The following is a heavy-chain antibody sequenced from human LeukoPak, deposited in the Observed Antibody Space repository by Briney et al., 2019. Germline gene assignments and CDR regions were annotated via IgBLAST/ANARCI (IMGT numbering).Heavy chain of an antibody. V-gene: IGHV3-23*01. CDR2: ISGSGGST. CDR1: GGSFSGYY. D-gene: IGHD6-25*01. J-gene: IGHJ4*02. CDR3: AKDLRRGGPIDY. Sequence: PSETLSLTCAVYGGSFSGYYWSWIRQPPGKGLEWVSTISGSGGSTYYADSVKGRFTISRDKSKDTLYLQMNSLRAEDTAVYHCAKDLRRGGPIDYWGQGTLVTVSS.